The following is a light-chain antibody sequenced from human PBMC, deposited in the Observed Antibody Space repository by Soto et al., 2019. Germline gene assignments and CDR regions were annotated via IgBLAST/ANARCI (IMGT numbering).Light chain of an antibody. CDR2: DAS. V-gene: IGKV3-11*01. CDR3: QQRSNWPHSIT. Sequence: EIVLTQSPGTLSLSPGERATLSCRTSQSVSNNYLAWYQQKPGQAPRLLIYDASNRATGIPARFSGSGSETDFTLTISSLEPEDFAVYYCQQRSNWPHSITFGQGTRLEIK. CDR1: QSVSNNY. J-gene: IGKJ5*01.